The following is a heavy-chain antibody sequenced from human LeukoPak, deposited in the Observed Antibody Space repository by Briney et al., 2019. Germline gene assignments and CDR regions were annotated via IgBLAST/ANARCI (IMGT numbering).Heavy chain of an antibody. V-gene: IGHV1-69*13. CDR3: ARGRYSSSINSMDV. CDR2: IIPIFGTT. J-gene: IGHJ6*02. CDR1: GGTFSSCT. D-gene: IGHD6-6*01. Sequence: SVKVSCKASGGTFSSCTISWVRQAPGQGLEWMGGIIPIFGTTNYAQKFQGRVTITADESTSTAYMELSSLRSEDTAVYYCARGRYSSSINSMDVWGQGTTVTVSS.